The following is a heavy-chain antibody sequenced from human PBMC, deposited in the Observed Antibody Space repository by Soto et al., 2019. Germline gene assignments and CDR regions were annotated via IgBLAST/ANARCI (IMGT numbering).Heavy chain of an antibody. V-gene: IGHV5-51*01. CDR3: ARKDTRGYFNWFDP. Sequence: GESLKISCRTSGYRFTSYWIAWVRQMPGKGLEWMGIIFPSDSDTRYSPSFQGQVTISADRSISTVFLHWASLKASDTALSFCARKDTRGYFNWFDPWGQGTLVTAS. D-gene: IGHD3-22*01. CDR1: GYRFTSYW. CDR2: IFPSDSDT. J-gene: IGHJ5*02.